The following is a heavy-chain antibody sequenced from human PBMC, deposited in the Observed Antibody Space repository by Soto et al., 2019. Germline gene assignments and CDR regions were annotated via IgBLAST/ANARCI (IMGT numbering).Heavy chain of an antibody. CDR3: ANEMIASTLADFFDY. CDR1: GFTFSNYG. J-gene: IGHJ4*02. Sequence: EVQLLESGGGLIQPGGSLRLSCEASGFTFSNYGMTWVRLAPGKGLEWASTLSGSGGRTFYADPVKGRFTISRDNSKNTLYLQMNSLRAEDTAVYYCANEMIASTLADFFDYWGQGTLVTVSS. D-gene: IGHD2-21*01. CDR2: LSGSGGRT. V-gene: IGHV3-23*01.